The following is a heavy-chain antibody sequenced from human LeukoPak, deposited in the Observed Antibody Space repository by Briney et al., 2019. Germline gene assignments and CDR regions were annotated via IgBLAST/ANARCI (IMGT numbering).Heavy chain of an antibody. CDR3: ARVDSSGYYYEFVY. V-gene: IGHV5-51*01. CDR2: IYPGDSDT. J-gene: IGHJ4*02. Sequence: GESLKISCKGSGYSFTNYWIGWVRQMPGKGLEWVAIIYPGDSDTRYSPSFQGQVTILADKSISTAYLQWSSLRASDTAIYYCARVDSSGYYYEFVYWGQGTLVTVSS. D-gene: IGHD3-22*01. CDR1: GYSFTNYW.